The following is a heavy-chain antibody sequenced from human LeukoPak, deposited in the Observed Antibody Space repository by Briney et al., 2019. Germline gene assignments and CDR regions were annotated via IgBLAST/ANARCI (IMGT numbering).Heavy chain of an antibody. CDR1: GFTFSSYD. CDR2: ISGNGGST. V-gene: IGHV3-23*01. Sequence: GGSLRLSCAASGFTFSSYDMSWVRQAPGKGLEWVSAISGNGGSTYYADSVKGRFTISRDNSKNTLYLQMNSLRAEDTAVYYCAKDPVDYDILTGDDAFDIWGQGTMVTVSS. D-gene: IGHD3-9*01. CDR3: AKDPVDYDILTGDDAFDI. J-gene: IGHJ3*02.